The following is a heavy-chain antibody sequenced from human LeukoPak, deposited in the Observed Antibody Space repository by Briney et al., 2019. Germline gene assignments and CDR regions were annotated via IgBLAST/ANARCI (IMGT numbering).Heavy chain of an antibody. V-gene: IGHV1-46*01. J-gene: IGHJ4*02. CDR3: ARGTLRYFDF. D-gene: IGHD3-9*01. CDR2: INPSGGSTT. CDR1: GYTLTSYY. Sequence: GASVKVSCKASGYTLTSYYMHWVRQAPGQGPEWMGVINPSGGSTTSYAQKIQGRVTMTRDTSMSTVTMELGSLRSEDTAMYYCARGTLRYFDFWGQGTLVTVSS.